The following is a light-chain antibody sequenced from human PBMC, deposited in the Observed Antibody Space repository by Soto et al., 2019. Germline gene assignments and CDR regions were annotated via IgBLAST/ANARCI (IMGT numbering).Light chain of an antibody. J-gene: IGLJ1*01. V-gene: IGLV2-8*01. CDR3: CSFAGSPYV. Sequence: QSALTQPPSASGSPGQSVTISCTGTSSDVGGYNYVSWYQQHPGKGPKLIIYEVSKRPSGVPDRFSGSKSGNTASLTVSGLQAEDEADYYCCSFAGSPYVFGTGTKLTV. CDR1: SSDVGGYNY. CDR2: EVS.